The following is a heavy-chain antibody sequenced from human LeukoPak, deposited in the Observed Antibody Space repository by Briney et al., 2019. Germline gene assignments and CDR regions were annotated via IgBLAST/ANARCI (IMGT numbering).Heavy chain of an antibody. V-gene: IGHV4-39*01. CDR3: ARQDFYGSGSYYMDV. D-gene: IGHD3-10*01. Sequence: SETLSLTCTVSGASITDTSHFWAWIRQPPGKGLEWIGRVYYSGTTSYNPSLQGRVSISVDTSKKQFSLRLSSVTAADTAVYYCARQDFYGSGSYYMDVWGKGTTVTVSS. CDR1: GASITDTSHF. CDR2: VYYSGTT. J-gene: IGHJ6*03.